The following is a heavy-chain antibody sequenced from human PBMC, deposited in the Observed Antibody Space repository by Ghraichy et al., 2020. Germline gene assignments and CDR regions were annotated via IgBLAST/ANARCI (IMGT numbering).Heavy chain of an antibody. CDR3: ARGRRWITIFEVVRKDYGMDV. J-gene: IGHJ6*02. CDR2: INHSRST. CDR1: GGSLSGYY. D-gene: IGHD3-3*01. V-gene: IGHV4-34*01. Sequence: SETLSLTYAVYGGSLSGYYWSWIRQPPGKGLEWIGEINHSRSTKYNPSLKSRVIISVDTSKNQFSLKLSSVTAADTAVYYCARGRRWITIFEVVRKDYGMDVWGQGTTVTVSS.